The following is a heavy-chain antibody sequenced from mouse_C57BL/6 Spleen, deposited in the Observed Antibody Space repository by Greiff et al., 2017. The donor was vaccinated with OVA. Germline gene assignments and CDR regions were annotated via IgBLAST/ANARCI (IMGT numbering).Heavy chain of an antibody. CDR3: AFYYYGDWYFDV. CDR1: GYTFTDYN. J-gene: IGHJ1*03. CDR2: INPNNGGT. V-gene: IGHV1-22*01. D-gene: IGHD1-1*01. Sequence: EVHLVESGPELVKPGASVKMSCKASGYTFTDYNMHWVKQSHGKSLEWIGYINPNNGGTSYNQKFKGKATLTVNKSSSTAYMELRSLTSEDSAVYYCAFYYYGDWYFDVWGTGTTVTVSS.